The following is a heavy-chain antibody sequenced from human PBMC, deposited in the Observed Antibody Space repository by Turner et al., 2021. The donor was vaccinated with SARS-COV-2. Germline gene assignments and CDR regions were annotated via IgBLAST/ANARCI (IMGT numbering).Heavy chain of an antibody. Sequence: VVLLESGGGLVQHGGSLILSCAASGFTFSTYDMHWVRQAPGKGLEWVAVISYDGSNKYDADAVKGRFTISRDNSKNTLYLQMSSLRAEDTAVYYCARGLGGGYYYGMDVWGQGTTVTVSS. V-gene: IGHV3-30*04. CDR1: GFTFSTYD. J-gene: IGHJ6*02. CDR2: ISYDGSNK. CDR3: ARGLGGGYYYGMDV. D-gene: IGHD3-16*01.